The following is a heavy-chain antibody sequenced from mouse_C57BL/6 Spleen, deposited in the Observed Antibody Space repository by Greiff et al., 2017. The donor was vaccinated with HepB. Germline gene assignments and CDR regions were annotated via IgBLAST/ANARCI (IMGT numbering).Heavy chain of an antibody. D-gene: IGHD1-1*01. Sequence: LVESGASVKISCKASGYAFSSYWMTWVKQRPGKGLEWIGQIYPGVGDTNYNGKFKGKATLTADKSSSTAYMQPSSLTSEDAAVYFCAREGGSSYGFAYWGQGTLVTVSA. J-gene: IGHJ3*01. CDR3: AREGGSSYGFAY. V-gene: IGHV1-80*01. CDR1: GYAFSSYW. CDR2: IYPGVGDT.